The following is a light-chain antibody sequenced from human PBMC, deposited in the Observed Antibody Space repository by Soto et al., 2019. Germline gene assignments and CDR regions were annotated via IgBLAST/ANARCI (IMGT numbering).Light chain of an antibody. J-gene: IGLJ1*01. Sequence: QSVLTQPPSVSGAPGQRVTISCTGGSSNIGATYDVQWYQQLPGTAPKLLIFGNNDRPSGVPDRFSGSKSGSSASLAITGLQADDEADYYCQSFDSSLSADVFGSGTKVTVL. CDR1: SSNIGATYD. CDR2: GNN. V-gene: IGLV1-40*01. CDR3: QSFDSSLSADV.